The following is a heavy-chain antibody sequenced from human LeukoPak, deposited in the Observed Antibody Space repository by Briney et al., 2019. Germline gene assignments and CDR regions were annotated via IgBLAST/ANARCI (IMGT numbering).Heavy chain of an antibody. CDR2: IYYSGST. D-gene: IGHD3-10*01. CDR1: GGSISSYY. J-gene: IGHJ6*03. V-gene: IGHV4-59*07. CDR3: ARGNWYYGSGSYYMDV. Sequence: SDTLSLTCTVSGGSISSYYWSWIRQPPGKGLEWIGYIYYSGSTNYNPSLKSRVTISVDTSKNQFSLKLSSVTAADTAVYYCARGNWYYGSGSYYMDVWGKGTTVTISS.